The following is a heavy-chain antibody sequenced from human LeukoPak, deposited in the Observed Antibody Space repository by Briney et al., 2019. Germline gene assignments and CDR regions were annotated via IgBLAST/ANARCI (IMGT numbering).Heavy chain of an antibody. J-gene: IGHJ5*02. V-gene: IGHV3-48*01. D-gene: IGHD1-20*01. CDR3: ARDPNWNPNWFDP. CDR2: ISSSSSTI. CDR1: GFTFSSYS. Sequence: GGSLRLSCAASGFTFSSYSMNWVRQAPGKGLEWVSYISSSSSTIYYADSVQGRFTISRDNAKNSLYLQMNSLRAEDTAVYYCARDPNWNPNWFDPWGQGTLVTVSS.